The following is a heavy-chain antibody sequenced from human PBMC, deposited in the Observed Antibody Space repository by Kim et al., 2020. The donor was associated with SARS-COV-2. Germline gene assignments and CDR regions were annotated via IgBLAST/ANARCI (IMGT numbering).Heavy chain of an antibody. V-gene: IGHV4-39*01. CDR3: AIRPLGWSLPIS. J-gene: IGHJ5*02. D-gene: IGHD6-19*01. Sequence: YNPSLARRITISIDTSKNQFALKLSSVTATDTAVYYCAIRPLGWSLPISWGQGTLVTVSS.